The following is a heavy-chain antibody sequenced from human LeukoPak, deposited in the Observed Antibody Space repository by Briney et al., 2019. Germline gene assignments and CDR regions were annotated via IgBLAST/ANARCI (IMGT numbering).Heavy chain of an antibody. CDR2: ISGSGGST. V-gene: IGHV3-23*01. CDR1: GFIFSSYA. D-gene: IGHD2-15*01. Sequence: GGSLRLSCAASGFIFSSYAMSWVRQAPGQGLEWVSAISGSGGSTYYADSVKGRFTISRDNSKNTLYLQMNSLRAEDTAVYYCARESDCSGGSCYLWAFDIWGQGTMVTVSS. J-gene: IGHJ3*02. CDR3: ARESDCSGGSCYLWAFDI.